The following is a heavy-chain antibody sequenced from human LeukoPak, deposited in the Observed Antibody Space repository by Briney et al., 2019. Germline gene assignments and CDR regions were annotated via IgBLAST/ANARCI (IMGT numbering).Heavy chain of an antibody. CDR2: INHSGST. Sequence: SETLSLTCAVYGGSFSGYHWSWIRQPPGKGLEWIGEINHSGSTNYNPSLKSRVTISVDTSKNQFSLKLSSVTAADTAVYYCARGHRLRFLEWLLSPLDYWGQGTLVTVSS. J-gene: IGHJ4*02. CDR1: GGSFSGYH. V-gene: IGHV4-34*01. CDR3: ARGHRLRFLEWLLSPLDY. D-gene: IGHD3-3*01.